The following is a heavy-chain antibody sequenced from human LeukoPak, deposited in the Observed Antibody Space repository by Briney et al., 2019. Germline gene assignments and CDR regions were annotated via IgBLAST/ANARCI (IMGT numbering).Heavy chain of an antibody. V-gene: IGHV4-59*08. D-gene: IGHD3-22*01. J-gene: IGHJ4*02. CDR1: GGSLTTYY. CDR3: ARFPNYYYDSSGEL. Sequence: SETLSLTCTVSGGSLTTYYWSWIRQPPGKGLEWIGYIYYSGSTNYNPSLKSRVTISVDTSKNQFSLKLSSVTAADTAVYYCARFPNYYYDSSGELWGQGTLVTVSS. CDR2: IYYSGST.